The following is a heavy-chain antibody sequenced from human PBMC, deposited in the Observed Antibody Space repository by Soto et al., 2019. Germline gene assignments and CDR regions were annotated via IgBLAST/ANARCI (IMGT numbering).Heavy chain of an antibody. CDR3: AKDRNYYRSLSDV. CDR2: ISGSGSST. V-gene: IGHV3-23*01. D-gene: IGHD3-22*01. J-gene: IGHJ6*02. CDR1: GFTFSSFA. Sequence: GGSLRLSCAASGFTFSSFAMSWVRQAPGKGLEWVSAISGSGSSTYYAVSVKGRFTISRDSSKNTLYLQMNSLRAEDTAVYYCAKDRNYYRSLSDVWGQGTTVTVSS.